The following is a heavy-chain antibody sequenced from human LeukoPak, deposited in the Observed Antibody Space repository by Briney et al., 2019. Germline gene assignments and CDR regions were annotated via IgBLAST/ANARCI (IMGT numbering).Heavy chain of an antibody. V-gene: IGHV3-9*01. CDR2: ISWNSGSI. CDR1: GFTFDDYA. J-gene: IGHJ6*02. Sequence: GGSLRLSCAASGFTFDDYAMHWVRQAPGKGLEWVSGISWNSGSIGYADSVKGRFTISRDNAKNSLYLQMNSLRAEDTALYYCARALWSGPVYYGMDVWGQGTTVTVSS. D-gene: IGHD3-10*01. CDR3: ARALWSGPVYYGMDV.